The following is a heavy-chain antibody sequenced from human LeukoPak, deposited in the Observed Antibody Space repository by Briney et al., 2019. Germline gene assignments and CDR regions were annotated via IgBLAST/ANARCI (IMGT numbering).Heavy chain of an antibody. D-gene: IGHD4-17*01. CDR1: GGSISSGGYY. CDR3: ARGGDYGDLRYFDY. Sequence: SQTLSLTCTVSGGSISSGGYYWSWIRQHPGKGLEWIGYIYYSGSTYYNPYLKSRASISVDTSKNQFSLKLSSVTASDTAVYYCARGGDYGDLRYFDYWGQGTLVTVSS. CDR2: IYYSGST. V-gene: IGHV4-31*03. J-gene: IGHJ4*02.